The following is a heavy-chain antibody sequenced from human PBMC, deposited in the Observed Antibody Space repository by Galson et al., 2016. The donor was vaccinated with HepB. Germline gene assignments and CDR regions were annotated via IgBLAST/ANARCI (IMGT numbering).Heavy chain of an antibody. CDR3: ATWGGVMGSTWFSGPFDF. J-gene: IGHJ4*02. Sequence: SVKVSCKASGGTFSNSAISWVRQAPRQGPEWMGTIIPIFGPAKYAQKSQGRVTITADDSTSTAYMEVSSLTSDDTAVYYCATWGGVMGSTWFSGPFDFWGQGTLVTVSS. D-gene: IGHD3-10*01. CDR1: GGTFSNSA. CDR2: IIPIFGPA. V-gene: IGHV1-69*13.